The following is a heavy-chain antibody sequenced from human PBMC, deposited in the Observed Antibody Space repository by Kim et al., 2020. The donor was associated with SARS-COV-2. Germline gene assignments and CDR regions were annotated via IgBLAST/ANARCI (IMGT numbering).Heavy chain of an antibody. CDR2: INPNSGGT. CDR3: ARETWFGGYDKNYYYYYGMDV. D-gene: IGHD5-12*01. J-gene: IGHJ6*02. V-gene: IGHV1-2*02. CDR1: GYTFTGYY. Sequence: ASVHVSCKASGYTFTGYYMHWVRQAPGKGLEGMGLINPNSGGTNYAQKFQGGVTMTRDTSISTAYMELSRLRSDDTAVYYCARETWFGGYDKNYYYYYGMDVWGQGTTVTVSS.